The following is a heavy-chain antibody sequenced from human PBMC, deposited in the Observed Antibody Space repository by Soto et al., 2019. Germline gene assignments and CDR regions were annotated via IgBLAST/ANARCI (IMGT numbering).Heavy chain of an antibody. V-gene: IGHV3-30*18. J-gene: IGHJ6*02. D-gene: IGHD6-19*01. CDR1: GFTFSSYG. Sequence: QVPLVESGGGVVQPGRSLRLSCAASGFTFSSYGMHWVRQAPGKGLEWVAVISYDGSNKYYADSVKGRFTISRDNSKNTLYLQMNSLRAEDTAVYYCAKDAAVAEHYGMDVWGQGTTVTVSS. CDR3: AKDAAVAEHYGMDV. CDR2: ISYDGSNK.